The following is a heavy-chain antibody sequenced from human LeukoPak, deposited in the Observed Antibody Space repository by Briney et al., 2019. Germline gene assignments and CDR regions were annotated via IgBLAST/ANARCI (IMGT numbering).Heavy chain of an antibody. CDR1: GYTLTELS. CDR2: FDPEDGET. D-gene: IGHD3/OR15-3a*01. V-gene: IGHV1-24*01. J-gene: IGHJ6*03. Sequence: ASVKVSCKVSGYTLTELSMHWVRQAPGKGLEWMGGFDPEDGETIYAQKFQGRVTMTRDTSTSTVYMELSSLRSEDTAVYYCARQGVDSSYYYYYYMDVWGKGTTVTVSS. CDR3: ARQGVDSSYYYYYYMDV.